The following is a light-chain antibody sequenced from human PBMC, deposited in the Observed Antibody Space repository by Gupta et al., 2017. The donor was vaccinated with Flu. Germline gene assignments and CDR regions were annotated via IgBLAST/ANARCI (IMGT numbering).Light chain of an antibody. CDR1: STNVGGYKF. J-gene: IGLJ1*01. Sequence: QSALTQPRSVSGSPGQSVAISCPGTSTNVGGYKFVSWYQLHPDKAPKLMIYDGNQRPSGVPDRFSGSKSGNTASLTISGLQPEDEAEYYCASYAGSNTFDVFGTGTKVTVL. V-gene: IGLV2-11*01. CDR3: ASYAGSNTFDV. CDR2: DGN.